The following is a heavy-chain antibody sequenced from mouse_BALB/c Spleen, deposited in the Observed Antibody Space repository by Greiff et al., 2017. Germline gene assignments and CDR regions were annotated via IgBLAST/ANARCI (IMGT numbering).Heavy chain of an antibody. CDR2: ISSGGSYT. V-gene: IGHV5-6*01. CDR1: GFTFSSYG. Sequence: EVQLVESGGDLVKPGGSLKLSCAASGFTFSSYGMSWVRQTPDKRLEWVATISSGGSYTYYPDSVKGRFTISRDNAKNTLYLQMSSLRSEDTAMYYCARHPYDYDLGYYFDYWGQGTTLTVSS. J-gene: IGHJ2*01. CDR3: ARHPYDYDLGYYFDY. D-gene: IGHD2-4*01.